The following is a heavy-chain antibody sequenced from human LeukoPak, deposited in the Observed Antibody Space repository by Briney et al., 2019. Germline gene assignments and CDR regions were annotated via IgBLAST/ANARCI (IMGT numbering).Heavy chain of an antibody. CDR1: GGSITNYY. D-gene: IGHD5-12*01. CDR2: IYYSGST. Sequence: PSETLSLSCTVSGGSITNYYWNWIRQPPGKGLEWIGYIYYSGSTNYNPSLKSRVTISVDTSKNQFSLRLTSVSAADTAVYHCARGFDSKSTYFDYWGQGTLLTVSS. CDR3: ARGFDSKSTYFDY. J-gene: IGHJ4*02. V-gene: IGHV4-59*01.